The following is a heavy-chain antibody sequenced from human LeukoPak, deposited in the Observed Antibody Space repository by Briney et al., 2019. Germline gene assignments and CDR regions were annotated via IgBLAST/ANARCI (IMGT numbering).Heavy chain of an antibody. V-gene: IGHV4-61*02. CDR3: ARSKYWGTGYYYYYMDV. CDR1: GGSISSGSYY. CDR2: IYTSGST. D-gene: IGHD2-21*01. J-gene: IGHJ6*03. Sequence: SETLSLTCTVSGGSISSGSYYWSWIRQPAGKGLEWIGRIYTSGSTNYNPSLKSRVTISVDTSKNQFSLKLSSVTAADTAVYYCARSKYWGTGYYYYYMDVWGKGTTVTISS.